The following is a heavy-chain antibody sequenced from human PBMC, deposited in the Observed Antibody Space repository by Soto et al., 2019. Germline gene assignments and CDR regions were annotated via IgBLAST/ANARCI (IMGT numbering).Heavy chain of an antibody. CDR3: ARRLYYYDSSGSLGSWFDP. CDR2: IIPIFGTA. V-gene: IGHV1-69*01. CDR1: GGTFSSYA. J-gene: IGHJ5*02. D-gene: IGHD3-22*01. Sequence: QVQLVQSGAEVKKPGSSVKVSCKASGGTFSSYAISWVRQAPGQGLEWMGGIIPIFGTANYAQKFQGRVTITADESTNTAYMELSSLRSEDTAVYYCARRLYYYDSSGSLGSWFDPWGQGTLVTVSS.